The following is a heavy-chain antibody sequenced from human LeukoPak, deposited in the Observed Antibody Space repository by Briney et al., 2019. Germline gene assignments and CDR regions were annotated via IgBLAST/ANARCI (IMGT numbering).Heavy chain of an antibody. Sequence: PSETLSLTCTVSGGSISSYYWSWIRRPPGKGLEWIASIFHSGSTFYNPSVKSRVTISVDTSKNQFSLTLRPVTAADTAVYYCARETEKQWQYWGQGTMATVSS. CDR3: ARETEKQWQY. J-gene: IGHJ3*01. CDR2: IFHSGST. D-gene: IGHD6-19*01. V-gene: IGHV4-4*08. CDR1: GGSISSYY.